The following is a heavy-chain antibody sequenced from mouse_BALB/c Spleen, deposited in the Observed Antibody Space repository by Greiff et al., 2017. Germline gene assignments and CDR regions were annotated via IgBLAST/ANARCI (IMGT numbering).Heavy chain of an antibody. D-gene: IGHD1-1*01. CDR1: GFTFSSYG. Sequence: EVQLVESGGDLVKPGGSLKLSCAASGFTFSSYGMSWVRQTPDKRLEWVATISSGGSYTYYPDSVKGRFTISRDNAKNTLYLQMSSLKSEDTAMYYCARCHYGSSYAMDYWGQGTSVTVSS. V-gene: IGHV5-6*01. CDR2: ISSGGSYT. CDR3: ARCHYGSSYAMDY. J-gene: IGHJ4*01.